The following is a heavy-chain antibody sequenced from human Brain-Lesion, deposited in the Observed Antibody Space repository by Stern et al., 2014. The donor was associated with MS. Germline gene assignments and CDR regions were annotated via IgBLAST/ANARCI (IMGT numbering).Heavy chain of an antibody. Sequence: QVPLVESGPGLVKPSQTLSLTCTVSGGSISSGNYYWSWIRQHPGKGLEWIGSIYHSGSTYYNPPLKSRVTTSIDTSKNQFSLKLSSVTAADTAVYYCARGSREVLLPRFYFDYWGQGTLVTVSS. CDR1: GGSISSGNYY. CDR3: ARGSREVLLPRFYFDY. CDR2: IYHSGST. J-gene: IGHJ4*02. V-gene: IGHV4-31*03. D-gene: IGHD3-3*01.